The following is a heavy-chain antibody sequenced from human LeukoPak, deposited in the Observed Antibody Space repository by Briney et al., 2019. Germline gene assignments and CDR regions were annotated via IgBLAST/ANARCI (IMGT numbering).Heavy chain of an antibody. Sequence: ASVKVSCKASGGTFTNYAILWVRQAPGQRLEWMGWINAGNGNTKYSQKFQGRVTLTRDTSASTASMEMSSLRSEDTALYYCARGRWSATTASYYFDFWGLGTLVTVSS. J-gene: IGHJ4*02. D-gene: IGHD2-21*02. CDR1: GGTFTNYA. V-gene: IGHV1-3*01. CDR2: INAGNGNT. CDR3: ARGRWSATTASYYFDF.